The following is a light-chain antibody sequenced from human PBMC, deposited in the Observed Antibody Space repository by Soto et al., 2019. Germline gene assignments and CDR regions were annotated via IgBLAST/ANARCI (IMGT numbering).Light chain of an antibody. J-gene: IGKJ1*01. Sequence: EIVMTQSPATLSVSPGERATLSCRASQSISSNLAWYQQKHGQAPRLLIYGASTRATGIPARFSGSGSGTEFTLSISSLQSEDFAVYYCQHYHNWPPWTFGQGTKVEIK. CDR1: QSISSN. CDR2: GAS. V-gene: IGKV3-15*01. CDR3: QHYHNWPPWT.